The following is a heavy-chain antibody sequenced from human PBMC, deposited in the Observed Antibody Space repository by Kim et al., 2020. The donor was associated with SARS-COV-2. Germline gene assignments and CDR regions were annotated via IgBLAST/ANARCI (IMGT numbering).Heavy chain of an antibody. D-gene: IGHD3-9*01. CDR1: GFTFSDYY. J-gene: IGHJ5*02. CDR3: AREGPSYYDILTGYRNNWFDP. CDR2: ISSSGSTI. V-gene: IGHV3-11*01. Sequence: GGSLRLSCAASGFTFSDYYMSWIRQAPGKGLEWVSYISSSGSTIYYADSVKGRFTISRDNAKNSMYLQMNSLRAEDTAVYYCAREGPSYYDILTGYRNNWFDPWGQGTLVTVSS.